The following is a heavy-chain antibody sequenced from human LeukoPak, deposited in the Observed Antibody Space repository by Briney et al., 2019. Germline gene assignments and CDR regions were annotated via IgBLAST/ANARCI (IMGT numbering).Heavy chain of an antibody. V-gene: IGHV4-39*01. CDR1: GGSISSGTYY. CDR3: ASPRGDYDFWSGYSRSVAFDI. D-gene: IGHD3-3*01. J-gene: IGHJ3*02. CDR2: IYYSGST. Sequence: PSETLSLTCTVSGGSISSGTYYWGWIRQPPGKGREWIGCIYYSGSTYYNPSLKSRVTISVDTSKNQFSLKLSSVTAADTAVYYCASPRGDYDFWSGYSRSVAFDIWGQGTMVTVSS.